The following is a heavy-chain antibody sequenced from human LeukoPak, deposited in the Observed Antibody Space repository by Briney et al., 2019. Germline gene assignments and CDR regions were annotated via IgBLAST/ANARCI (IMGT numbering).Heavy chain of an antibody. Sequence: SQTLSLTCTVSGFSISSGGCYWSWIRQPPGKGLEWIGYIYHNGGTYYNPSLKSRVTISMDRSKDQFSLKLTSVTAADTAVYYCARDAYDSFADHFDYWGQGTLVTVSS. CDR3: ARDAYDSFADHFDY. CDR1: GFSISSGGCY. D-gene: IGHD5-12*01. J-gene: IGHJ4*02. V-gene: IGHV4-30-2*01. CDR2: IYHNGGT.